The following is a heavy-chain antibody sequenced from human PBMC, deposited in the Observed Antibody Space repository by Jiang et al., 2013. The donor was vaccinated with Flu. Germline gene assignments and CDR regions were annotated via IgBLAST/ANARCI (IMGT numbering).Heavy chain of an antibody. Sequence: VQLLESGGGLVQPGGSLRLSCVASGFTFSTYAMSWVRQAPGKGLEWVSGISGGGGSTYYADSVKGRFTISRDNSKNTLYVQMNSLRAEDSAVYFCAKGSSDLERPLDYYYYGMDVWGQGTTVTVSS. D-gene: IGHD1-1*01. CDR1: GFTFSTYA. CDR2: ISGGGGST. J-gene: IGHJ6*02. V-gene: IGHV3-23*01. CDR3: AKGSSDLERPLDYYYYGMDV.